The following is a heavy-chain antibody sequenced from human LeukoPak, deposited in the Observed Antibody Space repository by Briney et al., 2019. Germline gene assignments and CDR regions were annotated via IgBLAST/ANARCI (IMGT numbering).Heavy chain of an antibody. CDR3: ARGGAGEMATNPFDY. Sequence: SETLSLTCAVSGGSISSYYWSWIRQPPGKGLEWIGYIYYSGSTNYNPSLRSRVTISVDTSKNQFSLKLSSVTAADTAVYYCARGGAGEMATNPFDYWGQGTLVTVSS. V-gene: IGHV4-59*01. D-gene: IGHD5-24*01. J-gene: IGHJ4*02. CDR1: GGSISSYY. CDR2: IYYSGST.